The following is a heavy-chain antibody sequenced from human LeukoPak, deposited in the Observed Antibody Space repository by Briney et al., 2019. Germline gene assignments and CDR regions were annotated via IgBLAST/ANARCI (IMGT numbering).Heavy chain of an antibody. V-gene: IGHV1-2*02. J-gene: IGHJ6*03. Sequence: SVKVSCKASGYTFTGYYMHWVRQAPGQGLEWMGWINPNHGDTNYAQKFQDRVSMTRDTSISTAYMELSRLRSDDTAVYYCARDGALRYFDWLLVYYYYMDVWGKGTTVTISS. CDR2: INPNHGDT. CDR1: GYTFTGYY. D-gene: IGHD3-9*01. CDR3: ARDGALRYFDWLLVYYYYMDV.